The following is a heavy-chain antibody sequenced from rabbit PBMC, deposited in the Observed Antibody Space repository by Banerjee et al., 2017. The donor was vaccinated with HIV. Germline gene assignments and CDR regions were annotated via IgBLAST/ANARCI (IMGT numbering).Heavy chain of an antibody. D-gene: IGHD4-1*01. CDR2: IDPVFGST. CDR1: GFDFRSYY. Sequence: QLKESGGGLVQPGGSLKLSCKASGFDFRSYYMSWVRQAPGKGLEWIGYIDPVFGSTYYASWVNGRFTISSHNAQNSLYLQLNSLTAADTATYFCAREDISVWGFNLWGPGTLVTIS. J-gene: IGHJ4*01. V-gene: IGHV1S7*01. CDR3: AREDISVWGFNL.